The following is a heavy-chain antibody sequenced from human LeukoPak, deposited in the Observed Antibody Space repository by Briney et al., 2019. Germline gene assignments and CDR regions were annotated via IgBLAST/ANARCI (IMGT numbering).Heavy chain of an antibody. V-gene: IGHV4-39*07. CDR1: GDSISSSSSY. J-gene: IGHJ6*03. CDR3: ARGYCSGSSCYRGSATDYYYYYMDV. CDR2: IYYSGST. D-gene: IGHD2-15*01. Sequence: PSETLSLTCTVSGDSISSSSSYWGWIRQPPGEGLEWIGSIYYSGSTYYNTSLKSRVTISVDTSKNQFSLKLSSVTAADTAVYYCARGYCSGSSCYRGSATDYYYYYMDVWGKGTTVTVSS.